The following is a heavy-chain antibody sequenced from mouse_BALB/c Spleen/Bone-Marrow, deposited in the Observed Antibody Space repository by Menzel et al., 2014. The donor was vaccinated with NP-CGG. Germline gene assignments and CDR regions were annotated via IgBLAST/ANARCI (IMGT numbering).Heavy chain of an antibody. CDR3: ARSGKVRNAMDY. J-gene: IGHJ4*01. D-gene: IGHD2-14*01. Sequence: VQLVESGAELVRPGVSVKISCKGSGYTFTDYAIHWVKQSHAKSLEWIGLISGYYGDAIYNQKFKGKATMTVDKSSSTAYMDLARLTSEDSAIYYCARSGKVRNAMDYWGQGPPVTVSS. CDR1: GYTFTDYA. CDR2: ISGYYGDA. V-gene: IGHV1S137*01.